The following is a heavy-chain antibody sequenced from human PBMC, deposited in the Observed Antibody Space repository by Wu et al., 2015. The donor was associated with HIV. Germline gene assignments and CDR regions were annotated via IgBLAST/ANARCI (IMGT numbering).Heavy chain of an antibody. V-gene: IGHV1-18*01. CDR3: AREVGYRHEGTGYLRVFDM. D-gene: IGHD3-9*01. J-gene: IGHJ3*02. Sequence: QVQLVQSGVEVSKPGASVKVSCKTSGYIFIHYGITWVRQAPGQGLEWMGWISGYNGYTNYAQKFQGRITMTRDTSISTAYMELMSLRSDDTAVYYCAREVGYRHEGTGYLRVFDMWGHGTMVTVSS. CDR1: GYIFIHYG. CDR2: ISGYNGYT.